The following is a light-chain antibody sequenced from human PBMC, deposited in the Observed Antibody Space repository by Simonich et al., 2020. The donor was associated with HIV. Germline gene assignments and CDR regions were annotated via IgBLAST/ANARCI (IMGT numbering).Light chain of an antibody. J-gene: IGLJ3*02. CDR3: CSYAGSSTWV. Sequence: QSALTQPASVSGSPGQSITISCTGTSSDVGGYNYVYRYQQHPGKAPKLMIYDVSKRPSGVSNRFSGSKSGNTASLTISGLQAEDEADYYCCSYAGSSTWVFGGGTKLTVL. V-gene: IGLV2-23*02. CDR1: SSDVGGYNY. CDR2: DVS.